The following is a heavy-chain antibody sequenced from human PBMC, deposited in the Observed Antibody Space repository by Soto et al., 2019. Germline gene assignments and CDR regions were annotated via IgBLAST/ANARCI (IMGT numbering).Heavy chain of an antibody. D-gene: IGHD5-12*01. J-gene: IGHJ4*02. V-gene: IGHV4-30-2*02. Sequence: SETLSLTCAVSGGSISSGGYSWSWIRQPPGKGLEWIGYIYHSGSTYYNPYLKSRVTISVDRSKNQFSLKLSFVFAAYTAVYYCWAGGGLPRYYWGQGTLVTVSS. CDR3: WAGGGLPRYY. CDR1: GGSISSGGYS. CDR2: IYHSGST.